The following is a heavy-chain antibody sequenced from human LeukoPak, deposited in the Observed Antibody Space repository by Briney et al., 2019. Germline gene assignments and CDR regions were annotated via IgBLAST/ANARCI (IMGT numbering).Heavy chain of an antibody. CDR2: ISYDGSNK. D-gene: IGHD6-19*01. V-gene: IGHV3-30*04. CDR1: GFTFSSYA. CDR3: ARDPDSSGWFDY. J-gene: IGHJ4*02. Sequence: GRSLRLSCAASGFTFSSYAMHWVRQAPGKGLEWVAVISYDGSNKYYADSVKGRFTISRDSSKNTLYLQMNSLRAEDTAVYYCARDPDSSGWFDYWGQGTLVTVSS.